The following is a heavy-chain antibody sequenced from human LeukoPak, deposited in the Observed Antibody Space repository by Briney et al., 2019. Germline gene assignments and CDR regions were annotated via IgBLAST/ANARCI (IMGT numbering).Heavy chain of an antibody. J-gene: IGHJ2*01. CDR2: IYHAGNT. D-gene: IGHD4-17*01. Sequence: PSETLSLTCTVSGYSISSGSYWGWIREPPGKGLEWIGSIYHAGNTYYNPSLKSRVTISVDTSKNQFSLNLSSVTAADTAVYYCARGVPSVRYLDLWGRGTLVIVSS. CDR1: GYSISSGSY. V-gene: IGHV4-38-2*02. CDR3: ARGVPSVRYLDL.